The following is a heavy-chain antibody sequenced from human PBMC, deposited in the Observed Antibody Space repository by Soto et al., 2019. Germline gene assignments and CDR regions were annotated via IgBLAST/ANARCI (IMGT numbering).Heavy chain of an antibody. CDR2: IFSNDEK. V-gene: IGHV2-26*01. CDR1: VFSLSTARMG. CDR3: ARIGSSLKNWFDP. D-gene: IGHD6-6*01. J-gene: IGHJ5*02. Sequence: SCPTLVNPTETLTLTYTVSVFSLSTARMGVSWIRQPPGKALEWLAHIFSNDEKSYSTSLKSRLTISKDTSKSQVVLTMTNMDPVDTATYYCARIGSSLKNWFDPWGQGTLVTVS.